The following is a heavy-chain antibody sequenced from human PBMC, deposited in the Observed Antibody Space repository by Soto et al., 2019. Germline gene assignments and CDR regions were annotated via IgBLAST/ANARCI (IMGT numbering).Heavy chain of an antibody. Sequence: EVQLVESGGGLVQPGGSLRLSCAASGFTVSSNYMSWVRQAPGKGLEWVSVIYSGGSTYYADSVKGRFTISRHNSKNTLYLQMNSLRAEDTVVYYCARGTTMIVNAFDIWGQGTMVTVSS. V-gene: IGHV3-53*04. CDR2: IYSGGST. J-gene: IGHJ3*02. CDR3: ARGTTMIVNAFDI. CDR1: GFTVSSNY. D-gene: IGHD3-22*01.